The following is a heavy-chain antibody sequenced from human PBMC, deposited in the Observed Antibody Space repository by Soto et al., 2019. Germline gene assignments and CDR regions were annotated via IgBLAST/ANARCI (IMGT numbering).Heavy chain of an antibody. CDR3: ARSFFP. Sequence: SETLSLTCVVSGGSISRYPWSWIRQPPGKGLEWIGYIYYNGSSIYNPALKSRVTISVDLSKNHLSLTLTAVTAADTAMHYCARSFFPWGQGTLVTVSS. CDR2: IYYNGSS. CDR1: GGSISRYP. J-gene: IGHJ5*02. V-gene: IGHV4-59*01.